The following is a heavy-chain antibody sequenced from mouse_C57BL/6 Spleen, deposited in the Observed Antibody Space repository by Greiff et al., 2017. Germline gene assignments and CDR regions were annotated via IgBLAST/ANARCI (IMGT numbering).Heavy chain of an antibody. V-gene: IGHV3-1*01. J-gene: IGHJ3*01. CDR1: GYSITSGYD. D-gene: IGHD2-1*01. Sequence: VQLKESGPGMVKPSQSLSLTCTVTGYSITSGYDWHWIRHFPGNKLEWMGYISYSGSTNYNPSLKSRISITHDTSKNHFFLKLNSVTTEDTASYYCARAGGNYLAYWGQGTLVTVSA. CDR2: ISYSGST. CDR3: ARAGGNYLAY.